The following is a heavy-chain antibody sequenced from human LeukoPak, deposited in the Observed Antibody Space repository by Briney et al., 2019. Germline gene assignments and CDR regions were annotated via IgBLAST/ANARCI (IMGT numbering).Heavy chain of an antibody. CDR3: SRTSSGPDY. CDR1: GDNISSNSAA. D-gene: IGHD6-19*01. CDR2: TYYRSKYYF. V-gene: IGHV6-1*01. Sequence: SQTLSLTCAISGDNISSNSAAWNWVRQSPSRGLEWLGRTYYRSKYYFDYAVSVKSRITINPDTSKNQFSLQLNSVTPEDTAIYYCSRTSSGPDYWGQGTLVTVSS. J-gene: IGHJ4*02.